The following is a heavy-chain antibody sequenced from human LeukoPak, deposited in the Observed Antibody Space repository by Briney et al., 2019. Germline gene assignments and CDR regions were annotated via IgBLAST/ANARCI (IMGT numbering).Heavy chain of an antibody. D-gene: IGHD2-15*01. CDR3: ASGPSLGTTHPYFDY. CDR2: INPNNGGT. CDR1: GYTFTGYY. J-gene: IGHJ4*02. V-gene: IGHV1-2*02. Sequence: GASVNVSCKASGYTFTGYYMHWLRQAPGQGLEWMGWINPNNGGTNYAQRFQGRVTMTRDTSINTAYMEVGRLRFDDTAVYYCASGPSLGTTHPYFDYWGQGTLVTVSS.